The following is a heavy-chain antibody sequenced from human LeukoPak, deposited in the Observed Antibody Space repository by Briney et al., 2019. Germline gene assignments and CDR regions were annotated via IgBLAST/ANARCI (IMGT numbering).Heavy chain of an antibody. CDR2: ISGSGGST. V-gene: IGHV3-23*01. CDR1: GFTFSSYA. D-gene: IGHD5-24*01. CDR3: AKDRDGYKSGDFDY. J-gene: IGHJ4*02. Sequence: GGSLRPSCAASGFTFSSYAMSWVRQAPGKGLEWVSAISGSGGSTYYADSVKGRFTISRDNSKNMLYLQMNSLRAEDTAVYYCAKDRDGYKSGDFDYWGQGTLVTVSS.